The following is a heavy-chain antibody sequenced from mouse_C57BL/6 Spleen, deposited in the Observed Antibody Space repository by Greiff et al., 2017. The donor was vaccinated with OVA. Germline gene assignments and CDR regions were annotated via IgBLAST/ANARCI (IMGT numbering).Heavy chain of an antibody. CDR2: ISYDGSN. CDR3: ARDLDSNYEGGTSAMDY. D-gene: IGHD2-5*01. Sequence: EVQRVESGPGLVKPSQSLSLTCSVTGYSITSGYYWNWIRQFPGNKLEWMGYISYDGSNNYNPSLKNRISITRDTSKNQFFLKLNSVTTEDTATYYCARDLDSNYEGGTSAMDYWGQGTSVTVSS. V-gene: IGHV3-6*01. J-gene: IGHJ4*01. CDR1: GYSITSGYY.